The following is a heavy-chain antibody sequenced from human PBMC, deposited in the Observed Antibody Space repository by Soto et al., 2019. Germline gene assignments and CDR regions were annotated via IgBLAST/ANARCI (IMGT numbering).Heavy chain of an antibody. Sequence: ASVKVSCKASGFPFTSYGISWVRQAPGQGLEWMGWISSYNGNTKYTQKLQGKLTMTADISTNTAYMELRSLRSDDTAVYFCARDLCSESPRDCYYYSYGMDVWGQGTTVTVSS. V-gene: IGHV1-18*01. D-gene: IGHD3-16*01. CDR2: ISSYNGNT. J-gene: IGHJ6*02. CDR1: GFPFTSYG. CDR3: ARDLCSESPRDCYYYSYGMDV.